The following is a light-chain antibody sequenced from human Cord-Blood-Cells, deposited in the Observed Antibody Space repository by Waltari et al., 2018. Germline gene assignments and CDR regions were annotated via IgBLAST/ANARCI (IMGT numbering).Light chain of an antibody. CDR1: SSNIGSNT. V-gene: IGLV1-44*01. J-gene: IGLJ1*01. CDR3: AAWDDSLNGYV. Sequence: QSVLTQPPSASGTPGQRVTISCSGSSSNIGSNTVNWYQQLPGTAPKLLIKSNNQRPAGVPDRFSGSKSGTSASLAISGLQSEDEADYYCAAWDDSLNGYVFGTGTKVTVL. CDR2: SNN.